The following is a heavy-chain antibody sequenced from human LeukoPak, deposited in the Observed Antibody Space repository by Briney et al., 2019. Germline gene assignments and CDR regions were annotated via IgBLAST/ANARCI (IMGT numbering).Heavy chain of an antibody. Sequence: SETLSLTCAVYGGSFSGYYWSWIRQPPGKGLEWIGEINHSGSTNYNPSLKSRVTISVDTSKNQFSLKLSSVTAADTAVYYCARAASVVRAFDIWGQGTMVTVSS. V-gene: IGHV4-34*01. CDR3: ARAASVVRAFDI. J-gene: IGHJ3*02. CDR2: INHSGST. CDR1: GGSFSGYY.